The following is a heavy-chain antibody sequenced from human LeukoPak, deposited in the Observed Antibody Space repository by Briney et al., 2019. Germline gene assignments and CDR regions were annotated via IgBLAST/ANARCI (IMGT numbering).Heavy chain of an antibody. J-gene: IGHJ4*02. CDR1: GFNFGIYG. V-gene: IGHV3-33*03. CDR3: ARRSVAGATTGYYYDS. Sequence: GGSLRLSCTASGFNFGIYGMHWVRQAPGKGLEWVAVMWDDGTNEYYVESVKGRFTISRDNAKNSVYLQMSSLRVDDTAFYYCARRSVAGATTGYYYDSWGQGTLVTVSS. CDR2: MWDDGTNE. D-gene: IGHD1-26*01.